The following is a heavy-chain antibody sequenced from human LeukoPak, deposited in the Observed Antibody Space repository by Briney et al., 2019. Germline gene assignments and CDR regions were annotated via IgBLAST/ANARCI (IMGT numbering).Heavy chain of an antibody. CDR1: GFTFTSSA. V-gene: IGHV1-58*01. D-gene: IGHD6-13*01. CDR3: AAVPGYSSSWDPYYFDY. J-gene: IGHJ4*02. CDR2: IVVGSGNT. Sequence: ASVKVSCKASGFTFTSSAVQWVRQARGQRLEWIGWIVVGSGNTNYAQKFQERVTITRDMSTSTAYMELSSLRSEDTAVYYCAAVPGYSSSWDPYYFDYWGQGTLVTVSS.